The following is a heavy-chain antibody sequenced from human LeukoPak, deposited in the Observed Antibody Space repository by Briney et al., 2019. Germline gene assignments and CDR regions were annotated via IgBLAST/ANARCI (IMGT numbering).Heavy chain of an antibody. J-gene: IGHJ4*02. D-gene: IGHD6-6*01. CDR3: ARGPTRQYFGS. Sequence: PSETLSLTCTVSGGSINSYYWSWIRQPPGKGLEWIGYIFYSGSTNYNPSLQSRVTISVDTSRNQFSLNLSSVTAADTAVYYCARGPTRQYFGSRGRGTLVTVSS. CDR2: IFYSGST. CDR1: GGSINSYY. V-gene: IGHV4-59*01.